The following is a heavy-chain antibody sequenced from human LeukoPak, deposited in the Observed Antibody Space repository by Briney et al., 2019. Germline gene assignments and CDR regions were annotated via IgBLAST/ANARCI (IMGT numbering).Heavy chain of an antibody. V-gene: IGHV4-34*01. Sequence: SETLSLTCAVYGGSFSGYYWSWIRQPPGKGLEWIGEINHSGSTNYNPSLKSRVTISVDTSKNQFSLKLSSVTAADTAVYYCARGDYYGLGSHIYYYYYYGMDVWGQGTTVTVSS. CDR1: GGSFSGYY. CDR3: ARGDYYGLGSHIYYYYYYGMDV. J-gene: IGHJ6*02. CDR2: INHSGST. D-gene: IGHD3-10*01.